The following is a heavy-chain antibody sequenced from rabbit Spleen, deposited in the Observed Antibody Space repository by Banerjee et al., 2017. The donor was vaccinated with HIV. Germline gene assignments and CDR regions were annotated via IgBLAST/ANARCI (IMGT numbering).Heavy chain of an antibody. CDR3: TRDDGSNDAYRLNF. CDR1: GFSFSSGFW. J-gene: IGHJ4*01. Sequence: QEQLVESGGGLVKPEGSLKLSCTASGFSFSSGFWICWVRQAPGKGLEWIACIYAIGSVDTDYANWATGRFTISKTSSTTVTLQVTSLTAADTATYFCTRDDGSNDAYRLNFWGPGTLVTVS. D-gene: IGHD4-2*01. V-gene: IGHV1S45*01. CDR2: IYAIGSVDT.